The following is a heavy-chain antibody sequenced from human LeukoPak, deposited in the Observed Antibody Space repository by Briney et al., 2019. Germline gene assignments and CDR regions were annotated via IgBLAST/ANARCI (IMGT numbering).Heavy chain of an antibody. CDR3: AKTMVRGVNFFDY. V-gene: IGHV3-23*01. CDR1: GFTFTSYA. J-gene: IGHJ4*02. CDR2: ISGSGGST. D-gene: IGHD3-10*01. Sequence: GGSLRLSCAASGFTFTSYAMTWVRQAPGKGLEWVSGISGSGGSTYYADSVKGRFTISRDNSKNTLYLQMNSLRAEDTAVYYCAKTMVRGVNFFDYWGQGTLVTVSS.